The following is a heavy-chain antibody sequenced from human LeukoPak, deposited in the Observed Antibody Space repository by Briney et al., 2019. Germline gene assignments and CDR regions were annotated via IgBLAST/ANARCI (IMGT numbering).Heavy chain of an antibody. Sequence: SETLSLTCAVYGGSFSGYYWSWIRQPPGKGLEWIGEINHSGSTKYNPSPKSRVTISVDTSKNQFSLKLSSVTAADTAVYYCARDMWVADAFDIWGQGTMVTVSS. J-gene: IGHJ3*02. CDR1: GGSFSGYY. D-gene: IGHD1-26*01. CDR2: INHSGST. V-gene: IGHV4-34*01. CDR3: ARDMWVADAFDI.